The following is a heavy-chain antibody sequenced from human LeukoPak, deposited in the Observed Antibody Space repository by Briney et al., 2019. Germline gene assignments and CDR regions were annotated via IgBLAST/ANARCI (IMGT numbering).Heavy chain of an antibody. D-gene: IGHD6-13*01. CDR1: GGTFSSYA. Sequence: GASVKASCKASGGTFSSYAISWVRQAPGQGLEWMGGIIPIFGTANYAQKFQGRVTITADESTSTAYMELSSLRSEDTAVYYCARERSPAARDAFDIWGQGTMVTVSS. CDR3: ARERSPAARDAFDI. CDR2: IIPIFGTA. J-gene: IGHJ3*02. V-gene: IGHV1-69*01.